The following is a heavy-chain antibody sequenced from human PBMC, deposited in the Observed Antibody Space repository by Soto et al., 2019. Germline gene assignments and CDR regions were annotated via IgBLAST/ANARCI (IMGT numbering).Heavy chain of an antibody. V-gene: IGHV3-21*01. CDR1: GFTFSAYT. CDR2: ISSSSSYI. J-gene: IGHJ4*02. CDR3: ARETPLDPDYGENPLSDS. Sequence: PGGSLRLSCAASGFTFSAYTMTWVRQAPGKGLEWVSLISSSSSYINYADSVKGRFTISRDNAKNSLFLHMSSLRAEDTGVYYCARETPLDPDYGENPLSDSWGQGTLVTVSS. D-gene: IGHD4-17*01.